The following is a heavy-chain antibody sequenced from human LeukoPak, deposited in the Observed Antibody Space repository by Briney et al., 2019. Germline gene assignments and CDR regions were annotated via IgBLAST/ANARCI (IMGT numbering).Heavy chain of an antibody. CDR1: GFTFSSYW. Sequence: QTGGSLRLSCAASGFTFSSYWMAWVRQAPGKGLEWVANIKEDGSDKNYMDSLKGRITISRDNAKNSVYLQMNSLRAEDTAVYYCARDAAYGYDRFDYWGQGTQVTVSS. V-gene: IGHV3-7*01. J-gene: IGHJ4*02. CDR3: ARDAAYGYDRFDY. CDR2: IKEDGSDK. D-gene: IGHD5-18*01.